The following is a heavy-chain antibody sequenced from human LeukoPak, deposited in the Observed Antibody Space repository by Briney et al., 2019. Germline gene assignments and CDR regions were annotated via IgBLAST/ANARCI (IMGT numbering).Heavy chain of an antibody. CDR3: AKGRGYSYGQFDY. D-gene: IGHD5-18*01. Sequence: PGRSLRLSCAASGFTLSSYGMHWVRQAPGKGLEWVAAISYDGSNKYYADSVKGRFTISRDNPKNTLYLQMNSLRAEDTAVYYCAKGRGYSYGQFDYWGQGTLVTVSS. V-gene: IGHV3-30*18. CDR2: ISYDGSNK. CDR1: GFTLSSYG. J-gene: IGHJ4*02.